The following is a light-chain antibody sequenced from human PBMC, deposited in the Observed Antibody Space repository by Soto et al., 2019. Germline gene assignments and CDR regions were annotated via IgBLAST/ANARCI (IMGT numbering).Light chain of an antibody. V-gene: IGLV1-51*01. CDR3: GTWDSSLSAGV. CDR1: SSNIGNNY. Sequence: QSVFTQPPSVSAAPGQKVTISCSGSSSNIGNNYVSWYQQLPGTAPKRLIYDNNKRPSVIPDRFSGSKSGTSASLGITGLQTGDEADYYCGTWDSSLSAGVFGTGTKLTVL. J-gene: IGLJ1*01. CDR2: DNN.